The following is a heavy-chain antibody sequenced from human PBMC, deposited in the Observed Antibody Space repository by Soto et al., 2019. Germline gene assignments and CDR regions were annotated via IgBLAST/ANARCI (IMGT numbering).Heavy chain of an antibody. CDR3: ARRGGGIAPAAMALDY. Sequence: SETLSLTCTVFGGSIRSSNYYWGWIRQPPGKGLEWIGNIYYSGSTYYNPSLKSRFTISVDTSKNQFSLKLSSVTAADTAVYYCARRGGGIAPAAMALDYWGQGTLVTVSS. D-gene: IGHD2-2*01. CDR1: GGSIRSSNYY. J-gene: IGHJ4*02. CDR2: IYYSGST. V-gene: IGHV4-39*01.